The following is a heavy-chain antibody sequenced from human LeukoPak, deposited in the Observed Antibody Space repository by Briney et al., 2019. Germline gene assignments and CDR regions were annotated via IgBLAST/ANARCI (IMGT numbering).Heavy chain of an antibody. D-gene: IGHD4-23*01. CDR1: GYSFIYYW. CDR2: IYPGDSDT. J-gene: IGHJ4*02. V-gene: IGHV5-51*01. Sequence: GESLKISCKGSGYSFIYYWIGWVRQMPGKGLEWMGIIYPGDSDTRYSPSFQGQVTISVDKSLNTAYLQWNSLKASDTAMYYCARQDGNSAYYFDYWGQGTLVTVSS. CDR3: ARQDGNSAYYFDY.